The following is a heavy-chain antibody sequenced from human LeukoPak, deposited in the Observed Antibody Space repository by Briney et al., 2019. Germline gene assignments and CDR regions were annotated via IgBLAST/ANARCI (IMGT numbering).Heavy chain of an antibody. J-gene: IGHJ4*02. CDR1: GFILRDYG. CDR2: VRFGGSGK. CDR3: AKEGGVGGLDY. D-gene: IGHD3-16*01. V-gene: IGHV3-30*02. Sequence: GGSLRLSCAASGFILRDYGMHWVRQAPGKGLEWVAFVRFGGSGKYYADSVKGRFIISRDDSENTLYLQLNSLRVEDTGLYYCAKEGGVGGLDYWGQGTLVTVSA.